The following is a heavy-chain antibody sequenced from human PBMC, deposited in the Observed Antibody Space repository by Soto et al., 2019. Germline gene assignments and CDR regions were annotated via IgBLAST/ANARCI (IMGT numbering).Heavy chain of an antibody. D-gene: IGHD3-22*01. CDR3: ARSRTYYYDSSGYRRAYYFDY. CDR1: GGSFSGYY. V-gene: IGHV4-34*01. J-gene: IGHJ4*02. Sequence: SETLSLTCAVYGGSFSGYYWSWIRQPPGKGLEWIGEINHSGSTNYNPSLKSRVTISVDTSKNQFSLKLSSVTAADTAVYYCARSRTYYYDSSGYRRAYYFDYWGQGTLVTVSS. CDR2: INHSGST.